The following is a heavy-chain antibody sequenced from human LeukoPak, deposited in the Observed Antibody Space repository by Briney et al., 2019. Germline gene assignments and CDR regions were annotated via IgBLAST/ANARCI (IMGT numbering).Heavy chain of an antibody. CDR2: IYYSGST. V-gene: IGHV4-39*07. Sequence: PSETLSLTCTVSGGSVSSSSYYWGWIRQPPGKGLEWIGSIYYSGSTYYNPSLKSRVTISVDTSKNQFSLKLSSVTAADTAVYYCARAFHYDSSGYYYSLSFDYWGQGTLVTVSS. CDR1: GGSVSSSSYY. CDR3: ARAFHYDSSGYYYSLSFDY. D-gene: IGHD3-22*01. J-gene: IGHJ4*02.